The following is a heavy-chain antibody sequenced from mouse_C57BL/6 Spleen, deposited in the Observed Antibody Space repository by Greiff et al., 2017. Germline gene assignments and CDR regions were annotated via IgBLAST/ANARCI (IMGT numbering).Heavy chain of an antibody. D-gene: IGHD1-1*01. J-gene: IGHJ3*01. CDR3: ASITTVVEEYWFAY. CDR1: GYSFTDYN. CDR2: INPNYGTT. Sequence: VQLQQSGPELVKPGASVKISCKASGYSFTDYNMNWVKQSNGKSLEWIGVINPNYGTTSYNQKFKGKATLTVDQSSSTAYMQLNSLTSDDSAVYYCASITTVVEEYWFAYWGQVALVTFSA. V-gene: IGHV1-39*01.